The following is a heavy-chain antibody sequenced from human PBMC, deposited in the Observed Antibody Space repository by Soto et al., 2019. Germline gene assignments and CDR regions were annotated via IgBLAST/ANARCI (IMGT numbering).Heavy chain of an antibody. D-gene: IGHD2-15*01. J-gene: IGHJ3*02. CDR2: IIPIFGTA. CDR3: ARFLLGYCSGGSCYSRHDAFDI. Sequence: SVKVSCKASGGTFSSYAISWVRQAPGQGLEWMGGIIPIFGTANYAQKFQGRVTITADESTSTAYMELSSLRSEDTAVYYCARFLLGYCSGGSCYSRHDAFDIWGQGTMVTVSS. V-gene: IGHV1-69*13. CDR1: GGTFSSYA.